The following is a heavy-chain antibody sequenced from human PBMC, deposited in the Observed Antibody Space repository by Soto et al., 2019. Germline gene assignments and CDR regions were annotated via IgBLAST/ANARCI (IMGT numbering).Heavy chain of an antibody. J-gene: IGHJ6*03. V-gene: IGHV1-18*01. CDR2: ISAYNGNT. CDR1: GYTFTSYG. D-gene: IGHD3-3*01. Sequence: ASVKVSCKASGYTFTSYGISWVRQAPGQGLEWMGWISAYNGNTNYAQKLQGRVTMTTDTSTSTAYMELRSLRSDDTAVYYCARRVDFWSGCQPYYYYYMDVWGKGTTVTVSS. CDR3: ARRVDFWSGCQPYYYYYMDV.